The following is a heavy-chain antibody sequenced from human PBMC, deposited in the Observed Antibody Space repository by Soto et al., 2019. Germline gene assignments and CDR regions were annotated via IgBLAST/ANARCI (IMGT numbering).Heavy chain of an antibody. V-gene: IGHV5-51*01. CDR3: ARHEMVRGVTPHLDS. D-gene: IGHD3-10*01. Sequence: EVHLVQSGAEVKKAGESPKISCKASGYSFTSYWIGWVRQPPGKRLEWMGIINPADSDTRYSPSFRGQVTMSADRSTSTAFLQWRRLQASDTAMYYCARHEMVRGVTPHLDSWGQGTLLTVSS. CDR1: GYSFTSYW. CDR2: INPADSDT. J-gene: IGHJ4*02.